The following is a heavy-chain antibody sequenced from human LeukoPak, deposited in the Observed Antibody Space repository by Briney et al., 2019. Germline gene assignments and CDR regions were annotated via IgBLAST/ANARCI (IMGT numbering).Heavy chain of an antibody. Sequence: KPSETLSLTCTVSGGSISSYYWSWIRQPAGKGLEWIGRIYTSGSTNYNPSLKSRVAMSVDTSKNQFSLKLSSVTAADTAVYYCARDRGLGAARPFDYWGQGTLVTVSS. CDR1: GGSISSYY. V-gene: IGHV4-4*07. D-gene: IGHD6-6*01. J-gene: IGHJ4*02. CDR2: IYTSGST. CDR3: ARDRGLGAARPFDY.